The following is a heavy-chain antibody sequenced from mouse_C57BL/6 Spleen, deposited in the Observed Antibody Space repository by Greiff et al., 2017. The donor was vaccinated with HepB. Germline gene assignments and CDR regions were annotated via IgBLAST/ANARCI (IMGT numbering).Heavy chain of an antibody. CDR2: IDPSDSYT. V-gene: IGHV1-50*01. CDR3: ARDAMDY. J-gene: IGHJ4*01. CDR1: GYTFTSYW. Sequence: VQLQQPGAELVKPGASVKLSCKASGYTFTSYWMQWVKQRPGQGLEWIGEIDPSDSYTNYNGKFKRKATLTADKSSSTAYMQLSSLTSEDSAVYFCARDAMDYWGQGTSVTVSS.